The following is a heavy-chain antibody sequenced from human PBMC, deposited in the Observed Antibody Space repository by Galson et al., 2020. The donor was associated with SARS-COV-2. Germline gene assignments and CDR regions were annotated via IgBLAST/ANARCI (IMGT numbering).Heavy chain of an antibody. D-gene: IGHD2-2*01. Sequence: TGGSLRLSCAASGFTFSSYGMHWVRQAPGKGLEWVAVISYDGSNKYYADSVKGRFTISRDNSKNTLYLQMNSLRAEDTAVYYCAKGWGYCSSTSCSRRDYYYYYGMDVWGQGTTVTVSS. CDR3: AKGWGYCSSTSCSRRDYYYYYGMDV. J-gene: IGHJ6*02. V-gene: IGHV3-30*18. CDR2: ISYDGSNK. CDR1: GFTFSSYG.